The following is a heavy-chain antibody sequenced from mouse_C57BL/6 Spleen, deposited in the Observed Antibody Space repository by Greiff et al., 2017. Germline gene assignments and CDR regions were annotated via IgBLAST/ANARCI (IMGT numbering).Heavy chain of an antibody. J-gene: IGHJ1*03. V-gene: IGHV1-26*01. D-gene: IGHD1-1*01. Sequence: EVQLQQSGPELVKPGASVKISCKASGYTFTDYYMNWVKQSHGKSLEWIGDINSNNGGTSYNQKFKGKATLTVDKSSSTAYMELRSLTSEDSAVYYCATSITTVVAHWYFDVWGTGTTVTVSS. CDR2: INSNNGGT. CDR3: ATSITTVVAHWYFDV. CDR1: GYTFTDYY.